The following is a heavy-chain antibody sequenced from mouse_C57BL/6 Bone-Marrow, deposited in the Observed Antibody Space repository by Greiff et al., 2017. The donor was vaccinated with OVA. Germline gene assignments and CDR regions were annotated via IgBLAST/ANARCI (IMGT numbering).Heavy chain of an antibody. J-gene: IGHJ4*01. V-gene: IGHV7-3*01. D-gene: IGHD4-1*01. CDR1: GFTFTDYY. CDR2: IRNKANGYTT. CDR3: ARSELGRRAMDY. Sequence: EVKVVESGGGLVQPGGSLSLSCAASGFTFTDYYMSWVRQPPGKALEWLGFIRNKANGYTTEYSASVKGRFTISRDNSQSILYLQMNALRAEDSATYYCARSELGRRAMDYWGQGTSVTVSS.